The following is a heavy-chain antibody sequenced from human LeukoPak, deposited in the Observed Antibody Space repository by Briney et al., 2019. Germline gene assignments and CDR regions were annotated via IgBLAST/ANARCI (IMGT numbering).Heavy chain of an antibody. D-gene: IGHD2-15*01. V-gene: IGHV3-30-3*01. CDR2: ISYDGSNK. CDR3: XXXXXXXXXXXIERSFDP. CDR1: GFTFSSYA. J-gene: IGHJ5*02. Sequence: GRSLRLSCAASGFTFSSYAMHWVRQAPGKGLEWVAVISYDGSNKYYADSVKGRFTISRDNSKNTLYLQMNSLRAEDTAVYYCXXXXXXXXXXXIERSFDPWGQGTLVTVSS.